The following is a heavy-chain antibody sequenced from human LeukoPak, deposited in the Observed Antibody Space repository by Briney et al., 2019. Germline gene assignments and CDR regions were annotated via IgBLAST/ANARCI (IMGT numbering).Heavy chain of an antibody. CDR2: IYTSGST. CDR1: GGSISSYY. V-gene: IGHV4-4*07. Sequence: KPSETLSLTCTVSGGSISSYYWSWIRQPAGKGLEWIGRIYTSGSTNYNPSLKSRVTISVDTSKNHFSLKLSSVTAADTAVYYCARAIGGLGTSWFDPWGQGTLVTVSS. D-gene: IGHD3-10*01. J-gene: IGHJ5*02. CDR3: ARAIGGLGTSWFDP.